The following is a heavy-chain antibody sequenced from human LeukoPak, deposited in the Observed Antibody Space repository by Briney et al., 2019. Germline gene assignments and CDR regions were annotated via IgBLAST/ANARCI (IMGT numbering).Heavy chain of an antibody. CDR1: GDSITRGTYY. J-gene: IGHJ4*02. CDR2: IHTSSRV. V-gene: IGHV4-61*02. D-gene: IGHD4-17*01. Sequence: SSQTLSLTCTVSGDSITRGTYYWNWIRQPAGKGLEWIGRIHTSSRVNYNPSLKSRVTISIDTSRNLVSLGLTSVTAADAAVYYCARDRGNGDYGDYFDSWGQGTLVSVSS. CDR3: ARDRGNGDYGDYFDS.